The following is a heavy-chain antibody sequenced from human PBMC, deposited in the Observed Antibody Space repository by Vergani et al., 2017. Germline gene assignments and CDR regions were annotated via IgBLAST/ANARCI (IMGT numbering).Heavy chain of an antibody. J-gene: IGHJ4*02. V-gene: IGHV1-69-2*01. Sequence: EVQLVQSGAEVKKPGATVKISCKVSGYTFTDYYMHWVQQAPGKGLEWMGLVDPEDGETIYAQKFQGRVTILADESTSTAYMELSSLRSEDTAVYYCARSSGYYSYYFDFWGQGTLVTVSS. CDR3: ARSSGYYSYYFDF. CDR2: VDPEDGET. D-gene: IGHD3-22*01. CDR1: GYTFTDYY.